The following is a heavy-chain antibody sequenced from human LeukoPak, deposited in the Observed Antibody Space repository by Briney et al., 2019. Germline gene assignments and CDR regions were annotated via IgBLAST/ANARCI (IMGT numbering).Heavy chain of an antibody. CDR2: IHSDNT. D-gene: IGHD7-27*01. CDR1: GFTVSSNS. Sequence: PGGSLRLSCTVSGFTVSSNSMSWVRQAPGKGLEWVSFIHSDNTHYSDSVKGRFTISRDNSKNTLYLQMNSLRAEDTAVYYCAKAAWGSTPFDYWGQGTLVTVSS. J-gene: IGHJ4*02. V-gene: IGHV3-53*01. CDR3: AKAAWGSTPFDY.